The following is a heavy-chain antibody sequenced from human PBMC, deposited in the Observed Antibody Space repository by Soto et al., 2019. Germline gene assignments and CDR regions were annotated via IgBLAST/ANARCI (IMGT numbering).Heavy chain of an antibody. CDR1: GGSISSGGYS. CDR3: ARGSHRAYYYYGVDV. Sequence: SETLSLTCAVSGGSISSGGYSWSWIRQPPGKGLEWIGYIYHSGSTYYNPSLKSRVTISVDRSKNQFSLKLSSVTAADTAVYYCARGSHRAYYYYGVDVWGQGTTVTVSS. J-gene: IGHJ6*02. CDR2: IYHSGST. V-gene: IGHV4-30-2*01.